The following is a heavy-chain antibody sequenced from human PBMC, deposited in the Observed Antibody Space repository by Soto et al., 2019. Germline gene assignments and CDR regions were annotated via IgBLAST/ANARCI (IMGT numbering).Heavy chain of an antibody. J-gene: IGHJ5*02. CDR2: IYYSGST. CDR3: ASFWGSMITFGGVIVPFDT. V-gene: IGHV4-39*01. Sequence: PSETLSLTCTVSGGSISSSSYYWGWIRQPPGKGLEWIGSIYYSGSTYYNPSLKSRVTISVDTSKNQFSLKLSSVTAADTAVYYCASFWGSMITFGGVIVPFDTWGQGTLVTVSS. CDR1: GGSISSSSYY. D-gene: IGHD3-16*02.